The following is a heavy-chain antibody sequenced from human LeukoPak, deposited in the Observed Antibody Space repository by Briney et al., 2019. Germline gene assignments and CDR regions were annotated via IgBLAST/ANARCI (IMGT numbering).Heavy chain of an antibody. V-gene: IGHV5-51*01. J-gene: IGHJ3*02. CDR1: GYSFTRYW. CDR2: IYPGDSDT. CDR3: ARAVGLQGHFDI. D-gene: IGHD1-26*01. Sequence: GESLKISCKGSGYSFTRYWIGWVRQMPGKGLEWMGIIYPGDSDTKYSPSFQGQVTISADKSISTASLQWSSLTASDTAMYYCARAVGLQGHFDIWGQGTMVTVSP.